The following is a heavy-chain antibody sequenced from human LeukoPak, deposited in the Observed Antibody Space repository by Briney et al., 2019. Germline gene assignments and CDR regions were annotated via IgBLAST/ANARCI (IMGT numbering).Heavy chain of an antibody. CDR3: ARDDGSYSRSPGFDY. Sequence: GGSLRLSCAAPGFTFSSYSMNWVRQAPGKGLEWVSSISSSSSYIYYADSVKGRFTISRDNAKNSLYLQMNSLRAEDTAVYYCARDDGSYSRSPGFDYWGQGTLVTVSS. D-gene: IGHD1-26*01. CDR2: ISSSSSYI. J-gene: IGHJ4*02. V-gene: IGHV3-21*01. CDR1: GFTFSSYS.